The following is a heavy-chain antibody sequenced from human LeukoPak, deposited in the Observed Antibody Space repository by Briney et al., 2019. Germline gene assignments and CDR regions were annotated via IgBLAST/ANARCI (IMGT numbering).Heavy chain of an antibody. Sequence: PSETLSLTCTVSGYSISSGYHWGWIRQPPGKGLEWIGSISYTGSTYYNPSLKSRVTMSVDMSKNQFSLKLSSVTAADTAVYYCAREEITTSSTSRRKRYCSSTSCGDWYYYMDVWGKGTTVTVSS. CDR3: AREEITTSSTSRRKRYCSSTSCGDWYYYMDV. D-gene: IGHD2-2*01. CDR1: GYSISSGYH. J-gene: IGHJ6*03. V-gene: IGHV4-38-2*02. CDR2: ISYTGST.